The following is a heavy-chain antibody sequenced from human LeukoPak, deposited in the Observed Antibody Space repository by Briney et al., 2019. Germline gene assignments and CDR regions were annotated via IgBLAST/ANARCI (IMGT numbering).Heavy chain of an antibody. CDR2: ISLNNGNT. Sequence: ASVKVSCKASGYTFRDYGISWVRQAPGQGLEWMGWISLNNGNTNFAEALQGRVTITTDTSTTTTYMELTNLTSDDTAVYYCVRVRNGVLFDHWGQGTLVIVSA. D-gene: IGHD2-8*01. CDR1: GYTFRDYG. CDR3: VRVRNGVLFDH. J-gene: IGHJ4*02. V-gene: IGHV1-18*01.